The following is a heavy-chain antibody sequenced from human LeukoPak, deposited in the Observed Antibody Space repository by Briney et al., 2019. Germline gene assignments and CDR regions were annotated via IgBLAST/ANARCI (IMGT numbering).Heavy chain of an antibody. CDR1: GGSISSGDYY. CDR2: IYYSGST. Sequence: SQTLSLTCTVSGGSISSGDYYWSWIRQPPGKGLEWIGYIYYSGSTYYNPSLKSRVTISVDTSKNQFSLKLSSVTAADTAVYYCAREGFDYSNRFDPWGQGTLVTVSS. CDR3: AREGFDYSNRFDP. D-gene: IGHD3-9*01. J-gene: IGHJ5*02. V-gene: IGHV4-30-4*01.